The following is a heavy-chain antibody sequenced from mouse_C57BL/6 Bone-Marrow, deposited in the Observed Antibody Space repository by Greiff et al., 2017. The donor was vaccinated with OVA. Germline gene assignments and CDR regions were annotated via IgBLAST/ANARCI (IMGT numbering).Heavy chain of an antibody. D-gene: IGHD2-3*01. CDR3: ARNGYYRGYCDV. CDR2: IYPGSGST. CDR1: GYTFTSYW. J-gene: IGHJ1*03. V-gene: IGHV1-55*01. Sequence: QVQLQQPGAELVKPGASVKMSCKASGYTFTSYWITWVKQRPGQGLEWIGDIYPGSGSTNYNEKFKSKATLTVDTSSSTAYMQLSSLTSEDSAVYYCARNGYYRGYCDVWGTGTTVTVSS.